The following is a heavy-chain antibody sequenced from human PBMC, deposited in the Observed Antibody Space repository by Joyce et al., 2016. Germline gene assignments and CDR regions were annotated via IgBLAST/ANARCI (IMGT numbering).Heavy chain of an antibody. V-gene: IGHV3-30*18. CDR2: ISYDGIYK. CDR1: GLTLSNYG. Sequence: QVQLVESGGGVVQPGRSLRLSCAASGLTLSNYGVHGVRQGPGKGLGWVAGISYDGIYKYYADSVKGRFTISRDNSKNTVFLEMNSLRTEDTAVYYCAKILTATYSSGWFLDYWGQGTLVTVSS. D-gene: IGHD6-25*01. CDR3: AKILTATYSSGWFLDY. J-gene: IGHJ4*02.